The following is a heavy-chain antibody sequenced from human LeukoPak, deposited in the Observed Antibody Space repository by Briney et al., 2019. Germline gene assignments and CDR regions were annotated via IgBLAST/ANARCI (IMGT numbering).Heavy chain of an antibody. CDR1: GGSISSSYW. CDR2: VYHSGST. D-gene: IGHD2-21*02. V-gene: IGHV4-4*02. Sequence: SETLSLTCTVSGGSISSSYWWSWVRQPPGKGLEWIGEVYHSGSTNYYPSLKSRVTISIEKSKNQFSLKLSSVTAADTAVYYCAGAYCGGDCYSGRAFDIWGQGTMVTVSS. J-gene: IGHJ3*02. CDR3: AGAYCGGDCYSGRAFDI.